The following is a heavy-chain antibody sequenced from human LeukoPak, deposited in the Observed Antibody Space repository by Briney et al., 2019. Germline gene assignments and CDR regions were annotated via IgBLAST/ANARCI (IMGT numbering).Heavy chain of an antibody. CDR3: ARDMTSGWYYT. Sequence: SETLSLTCTVSGASISSSSYFWGWIRQPPGKGLEWIGSIHFSGSAYYNPSLKSRVTISVDTSKNQFSLKVSSVTAADTAVYYCARDMTSGWYYTWGQGTLVTVSS. D-gene: IGHD6-19*01. V-gene: IGHV4-39*02. J-gene: IGHJ5*02. CDR2: IHFSGSA. CDR1: GASISSSSYF.